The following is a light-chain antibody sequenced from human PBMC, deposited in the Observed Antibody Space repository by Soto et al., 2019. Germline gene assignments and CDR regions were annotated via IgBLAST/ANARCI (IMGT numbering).Light chain of an antibody. CDR3: GSWDHSVSGFV. J-gene: IGLJ1*01. CDR2: QSN. Sequence: QSVLTQPPSVSAAPGQKVTISCSGSTSNIGNNYVSWFQQLPGTAPKLIIYQSNRRPSGMPDRFSGSKSGTSATLRITGLQTGDEADYYCGSWDHSVSGFVFGTGTKLTVL. CDR1: TSNIGNNY. V-gene: IGLV1-51*02.